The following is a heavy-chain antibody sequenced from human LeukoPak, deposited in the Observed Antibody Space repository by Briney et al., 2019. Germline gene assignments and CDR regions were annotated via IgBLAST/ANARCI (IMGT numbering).Heavy chain of an antibody. D-gene: IGHD3-22*01. CDR3: ARNQNYYDSSGRLDAFDI. Sequence: VKVSCKASGGTFSSYAISWVRQAPGQGLEWMGRILPILGIANYAQKFQGRVTITADKSTSTAYMELSSLRSEDTAVYYCARNQNYYDSSGRLDAFDIWGQGTMVTVSS. CDR2: ILPILGIA. V-gene: IGHV1-69*04. J-gene: IGHJ3*02. CDR1: GGTFSSYA.